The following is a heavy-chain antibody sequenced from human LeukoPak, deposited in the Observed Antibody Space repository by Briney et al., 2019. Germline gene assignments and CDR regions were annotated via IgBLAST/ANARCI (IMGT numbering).Heavy chain of an antibody. CDR1: GYSFTSYW. Sequence: GESLKISCKGSGYSFTSYWIGWVRQMPGKGLEWMGIIYPGDSDTRYSPSFQGQVTISADKSISTAYLQWSSLKASDTAMYYCARHPHPNYDFWGGFLDYWGQGTLSTVS. V-gene: IGHV5-51*01. CDR2: IYPGDSDT. J-gene: IGHJ4*02. CDR3: ARHPHPNYDFWGGFLDY. D-gene: IGHD3-3*01.